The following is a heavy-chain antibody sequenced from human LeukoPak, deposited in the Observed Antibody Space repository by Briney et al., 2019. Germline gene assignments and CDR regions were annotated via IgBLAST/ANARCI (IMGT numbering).Heavy chain of an antibody. D-gene: IGHD6-13*01. Sequence: KTGACLRLSCAASGSTFSIAWMNWVRQTPGNGLEWVGHIKSKIDGGTTDYAEPVKSRFTISRDDSKNTVYLQMNSLKTEDTAVYYCTTGYGSTWYGWGEGTLVTVSS. CDR3: TTGYGSTWYG. J-gene: IGHJ4*02. CDR1: GSTFSIAW. V-gene: IGHV3-15*01. CDR2: IKSKIDGGTT.